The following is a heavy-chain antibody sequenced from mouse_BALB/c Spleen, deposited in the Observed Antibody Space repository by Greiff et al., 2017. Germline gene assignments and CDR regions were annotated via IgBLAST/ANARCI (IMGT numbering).Heavy chain of an antibody. Sequence: EVQLQQSGPELVKPGASVKMSCKASGYTFTDYYMDWVKQSHGESFEWIGRVNPYNGGTSYNQKFKGKATLTVDKSSSTAYMELNSLTSEDSAVYYCASLYYRYDENYFDYGGQGTTLTVSS. J-gene: IGHJ2*01. D-gene: IGHD2-14*01. CDR3: ASLYYRYDENYFDY. V-gene: IGHV1-19*01. CDR2: VNPYNGGT. CDR1: GYTFTDYY.